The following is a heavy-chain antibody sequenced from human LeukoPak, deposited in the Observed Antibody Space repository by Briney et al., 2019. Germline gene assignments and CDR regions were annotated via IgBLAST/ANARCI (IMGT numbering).Heavy chain of an antibody. J-gene: IGHJ4*02. Sequence: GGSLRLSCAASGFTFSSYGMHWVRQAPGKGLEWGAVISYDGSNKYYADSVKGRFTISRDNSKNTLYLQMNSLRAEDTAVYYCVRDARLLGCSGGSCYSYFDYWGQGTLVTVSS. CDR1: GFTFSSYG. V-gene: IGHV3-30*03. CDR2: ISYDGSNK. CDR3: VRDARLLGCSGGSCYSYFDY. D-gene: IGHD2-15*01.